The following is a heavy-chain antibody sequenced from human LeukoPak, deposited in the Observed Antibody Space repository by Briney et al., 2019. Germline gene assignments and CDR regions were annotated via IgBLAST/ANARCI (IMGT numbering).Heavy chain of an antibody. CDR1: GFTFSNYA. J-gene: IGHJ4*02. V-gene: IGHV3-23*01. CDR3: AKVPSSSGSRPCFDY. D-gene: IGHD1-26*01. Sequence: PGRSLRLSCAASGFTFSNYAMSWVRQAPGKGLEWDSAIDGSGVRSYYADSVKGRFTISRDNSKNTQYLQMNGLMAEDTAVYYCAKVPSSSGSRPCFDYWGQGTLVTVSS. CDR2: IDGSGVRS.